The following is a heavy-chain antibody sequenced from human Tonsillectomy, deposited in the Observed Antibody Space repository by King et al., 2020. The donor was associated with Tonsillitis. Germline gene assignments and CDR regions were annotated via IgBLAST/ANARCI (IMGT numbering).Heavy chain of an antibody. Sequence: VQLVESGGGLVQPGGSLRLSCAASGFTFSTYSMNWVRQAPGKGLEWVSFISSSSSSIFYADSVKGRFTISRDNAKNSLFLQMNSLRDEDTAVYYCVREPDMYCHGVGCYGHFDTWGQGALVTVSS. V-gene: IGHV3-48*02. J-gene: IGHJ5*02. D-gene: IGHD2-15*01. CDR2: ISSSSSSI. CDR3: VREPDMYCHGVGCYGHFDT. CDR1: GFTFSTYS.